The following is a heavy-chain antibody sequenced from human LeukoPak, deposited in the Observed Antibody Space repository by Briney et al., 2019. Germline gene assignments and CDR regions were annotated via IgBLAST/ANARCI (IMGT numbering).Heavy chain of an antibody. J-gene: IGHJ4*02. CDR2: IYPGDSDA. V-gene: IGHV5-51*01. CDR1: GYSFDSFW. CDR3: AKQAGYSTGYYDAVDS. Sequence: GESLKISCKGFGYSFDSFWIGWVRQMPGKGLEWMGLIYPGDSDARYRPSFQGQVTISADKSISTAYLQWSSLKASDTAMYYCAKQAGYSTGYYDAVDSWGRGTLVTVSS. D-gene: IGHD6-19*01.